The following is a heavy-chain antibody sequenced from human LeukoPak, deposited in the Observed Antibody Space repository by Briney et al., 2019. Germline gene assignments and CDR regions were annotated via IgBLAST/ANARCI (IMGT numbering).Heavy chain of an antibody. CDR1: GLTFSRYV. Sequence: GGSLRLSCASSGLTFSRYVVGWVRQAPGKGLEWVSTLSASGGSAFYAASVKGRFTVSRDNSKNTLFLQMNTLRAEDTAVYYCATLYGDYNWYFDLWGRGTLVTVSS. D-gene: IGHD4-17*01. V-gene: IGHV3-23*01. J-gene: IGHJ2*01. CDR2: LSASGGSA. CDR3: ATLYGDYNWYFDL.